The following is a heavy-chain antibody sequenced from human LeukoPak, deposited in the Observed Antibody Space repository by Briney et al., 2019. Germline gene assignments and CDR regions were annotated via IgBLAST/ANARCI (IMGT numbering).Heavy chain of an antibody. J-gene: IGHJ4*02. CDR3: AREKGVSGYDY. D-gene: IGHD5/OR15-5a*01. CDR2: ITSSTSYI. V-gene: IGHV3-21*01. Sequence: GGSLRLSCAASGFTFSDYSMNWVRQAPGEGLEWVSYITSSTSYIYYADSVKGRFTISRDNAKNSLYLQMNSLRAEDTAVYYCAREKGVSGYDYWGQGTLVTVSS. CDR1: GFTFSDYS.